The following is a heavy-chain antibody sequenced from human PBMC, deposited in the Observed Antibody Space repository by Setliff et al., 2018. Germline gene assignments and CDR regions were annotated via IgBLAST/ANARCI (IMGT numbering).Heavy chain of an antibody. D-gene: IGHD3-22*01. CDR1: GYSFTSYW. CDR2: IYPGDSDT. J-gene: IGHJ4*02. CDR3: ARESYDSSGYIYYFDY. V-gene: IGHV5-51*01. Sequence: GESLKISCKGSGYSFTSYWIAWVRQMPGKGLEWMGIIYPGDSDTRYSPSFQGQVTTSADKSISTAYLQWSSLKASDTAMYYCARESYDSSGYIYYFDYWGQGTLVTVSS.